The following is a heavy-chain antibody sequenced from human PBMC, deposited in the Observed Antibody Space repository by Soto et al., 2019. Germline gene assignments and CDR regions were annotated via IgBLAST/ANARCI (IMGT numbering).Heavy chain of an antibody. CDR1: GGSISSGNYY. CDR2: IFYSGST. Sequence: SETLYLTCTVSGGSISSGNYYWSWIRQHPGKGLEWIGYIFYSGSTYYTPSLKSRVTISVDTSKNQFSLKLSSVTAADMALYYCVRVPRCGGDCFDFDYWGQGILVSVSS. D-gene: IGHD2-21*01. CDR3: VRVPRCGGDCFDFDY. V-gene: IGHV4-31*03. J-gene: IGHJ4*02.